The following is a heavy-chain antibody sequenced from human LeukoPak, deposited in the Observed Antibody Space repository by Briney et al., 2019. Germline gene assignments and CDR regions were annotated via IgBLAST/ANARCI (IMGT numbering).Heavy chain of an antibody. CDR1: GGAFRGYD. Sequence: PSDTLSLTCAVSGGAFRGYDWSWIRQPPGKGLAWIGEIDHTGSTNYNPSLESRVTLSVDTSKNQVSLNLNSLTAADTAVYARGLRFHVGSGNWFDLWGQGTLVTVSS. J-gene: IGHJ5*02. V-gene: IGHV4-34*01. CDR3: GLRFHVGSGNWFDL. D-gene: IGHD3-10*01. CDR2: IDHTGST.